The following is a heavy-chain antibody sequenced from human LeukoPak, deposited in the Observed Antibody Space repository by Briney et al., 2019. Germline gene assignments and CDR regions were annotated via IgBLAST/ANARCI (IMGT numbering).Heavy chain of an antibody. CDR1: GFTFSSYW. D-gene: IGHD2-21*02. V-gene: IGHV3-7*01. Sequence: GGSLRLSCAASGFTFSSYWMTWVRQAPGKGLEWVANIKKDGSIKAYVDSVKGRFTISRDNAKNSLYLQMNSLRAEDTAVYYCARLPLAYCGGDCYVDAFDIWGQGTMVTVSS. CDR3: ARLPLAYCGGDCYVDAFDI. J-gene: IGHJ3*02. CDR2: IKKDGSIK.